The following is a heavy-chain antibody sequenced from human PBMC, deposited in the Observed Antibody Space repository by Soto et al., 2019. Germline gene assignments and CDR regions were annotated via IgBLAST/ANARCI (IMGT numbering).Heavy chain of an antibody. CDR3: AREVGYGDFSAALLD. J-gene: IGHJ4*02. CDR1: GGTFSSHS. D-gene: IGHD4-17*01. Sequence: VQLMQSGAEVKQPGSSVKVSCKASGGTFSSHSINWVRQAPGQGLEWMGGIITLFGTANYAQNFQGRVTITADQSTCTAYMELNSLISDDTSVYYCAREVGYGDFSAALLDWGQGTLVTVSS. V-gene: IGHV1-69*01. CDR2: IITLFGTA.